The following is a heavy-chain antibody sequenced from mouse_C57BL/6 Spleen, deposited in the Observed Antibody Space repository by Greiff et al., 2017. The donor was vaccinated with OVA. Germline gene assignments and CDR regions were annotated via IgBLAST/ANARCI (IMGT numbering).Heavy chain of an antibody. CDR2: INPNNGGT. CDR1: GYTFTDYY. J-gene: IGHJ2*01. CDR3: ARRKKDYSSRRGFDG. Sequence: VQLQQSGPELVKPGASVKISCKASGYTFTDYYMNWVKQSHGKSLEWIGDINPNNGGTSYNQKFKGKATLTVDKSSSTAYMELRSLTSEDSAVYYCARRKKDYSSRRGFDGWGHGTTLTAST. V-gene: IGHV1-26*01. D-gene: IGHD1-1*01.